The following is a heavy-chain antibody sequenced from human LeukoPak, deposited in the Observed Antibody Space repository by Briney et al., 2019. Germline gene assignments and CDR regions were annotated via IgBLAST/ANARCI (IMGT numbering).Heavy chain of an antibody. D-gene: IGHD3-22*01. CDR2: IYYSGST. CDR3: AREYYYDSSGYYYPGAFDI. CDR1: GGSISSGGYY. V-gene: IGHV4-31*03. J-gene: IGHJ3*02. Sequence: SQTLSLTCTVSGGSISSGGYYWSWIRQHPGKGLEWIGYIYYSGSTYYNPSLKSRVTISVDTSKNQFSLQLNSVTPEDTAVYYCAREYYYDSSGYYYPGAFDIWGQGTMVTVSS.